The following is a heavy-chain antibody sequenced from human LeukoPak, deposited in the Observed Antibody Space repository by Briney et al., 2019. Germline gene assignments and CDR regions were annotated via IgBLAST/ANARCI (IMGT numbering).Heavy chain of an antibody. J-gene: IGHJ3*02. V-gene: IGHV3-74*01. CDR1: GFTFSSYW. Sequence: GGSLRLSCAASGFTFSSYWMHWVRQAPGKGLVWVSRINSDGSSTSYADSVKGRFTISRDNAKNTLYLQMNSLRAEDTAVYYCARVRSGYVEDAFGIWGQGTMVTVSS. CDR3: ARVRSGYVEDAFGI. CDR2: INSDGSST. D-gene: IGHD5-12*01.